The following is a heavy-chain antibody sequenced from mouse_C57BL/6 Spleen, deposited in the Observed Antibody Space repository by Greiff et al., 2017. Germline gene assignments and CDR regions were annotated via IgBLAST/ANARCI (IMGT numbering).Heavy chain of an antibody. CDR2: INPGSGGT. CDR1: GYAFTNFL. CDR3: ARSDATVVAPFDY. D-gene: IGHD1-1*01. Sequence: QVQLQQSGAELVRPGTSVKVSCKASGYAFTNFLIEWVKQRPGQGLEWIGVINPGSGGTNYNEKFKGKATLTADKSSSTAYMQLSSLTSEDSAVYFCARSDATVVAPFDYWGQGTTLTVSS. V-gene: IGHV1-54*01. J-gene: IGHJ2*01.